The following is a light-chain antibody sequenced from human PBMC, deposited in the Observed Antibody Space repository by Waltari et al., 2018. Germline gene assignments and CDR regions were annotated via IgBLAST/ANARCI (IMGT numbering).Light chain of an antibody. CDR2: GVT. Sequence: QSALTQPASVSESPGQSITISCTGTSSDIGAYNYVFCYQQHPGKAPNLMISGVTNRPSGGSNRYAGSKSGNTASLTISWLQTEDEADYYCTSYTSSNTWVFGGGTKLTVL. J-gene: IGLJ3*02. CDR3: TSYTSSNTWV. CDR1: SSDIGAYNY. V-gene: IGLV2-14*03.